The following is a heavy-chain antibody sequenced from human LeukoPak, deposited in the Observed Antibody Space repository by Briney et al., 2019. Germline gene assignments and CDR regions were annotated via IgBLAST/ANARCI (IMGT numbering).Heavy chain of an antibody. CDR3: ARDHYGDPGDY. CDR1: GFTFSSYG. D-gene: IGHD4-17*01. Sequence: GGSLRLSCAASGFTFSSYGMHWVRQAPGKGLEWVATILYGGNTKFYADSVKGRFTISRDNSQNTVDLQTNSLRAEDTAVYYCARDHYGDPGDYWGQGTLVTVSS. J-gene: IGHJ4*02. CDR2: ILYGGNTK. V-gene: IGHV3-30*03.